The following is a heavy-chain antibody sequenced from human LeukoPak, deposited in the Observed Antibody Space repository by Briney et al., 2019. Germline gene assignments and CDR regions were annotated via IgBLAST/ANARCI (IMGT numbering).Heavy chain of an antibody. V-gene: IGHV1-46*01. D-gene: IGHD3-22*01. Sequence: ASVKVSCKASGYTFTSYYMHWVRQAPGQGPEWMGIINPSGGSTSYAQKFQGRVTMTRDMSTSTVYMELSSLRSEDTAVYYCARSAGYYDSSGYHDAFDIWGQGTMVTVSS. CDR2: INPSGGST. CDR1: GYTFTSYY. CDR3: ARSAGYYDSSGYHDAFDI. J-gene: IGHJ3*02.